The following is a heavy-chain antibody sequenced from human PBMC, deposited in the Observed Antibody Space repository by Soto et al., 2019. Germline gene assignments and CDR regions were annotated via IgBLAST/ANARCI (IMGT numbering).Heavy chain of an antibody. V-gene: IGHV3-23*01. Sequence: PGGSLRLSCAASGFTFSSYAMSWVRQAPGKGLEWVSSISIGSTYYADSVKGRFTISRDNSKNTLYLQMNSLRAEDTAIYYCAKDYYFDYWGQGTLVTVSS. J-gene: IGHJ4*02. CDR2: ISIGST. CDR3: AKDYYFDY. CDR1: GFTFSSYA.